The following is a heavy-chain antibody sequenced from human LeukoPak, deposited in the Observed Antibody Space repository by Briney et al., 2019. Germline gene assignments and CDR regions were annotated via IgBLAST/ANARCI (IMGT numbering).Heavy chain of an antibody. Sequence: GASVKVSCKASGYTFTSYGISWVRQARGQGLEWMGWISAYNGNTNYAQKLQGRVAMTTDTSTSTAYMELRSLRSDDTAVYYCARDSYYYDSSGYYFYWGQGTLVTVSS. J-gene: IGHJ4*02. V-gene: IGHV1-18*01. D-gene: IGHD3-22*01. CDR2: ISAYNGNT. CDR3: ARDSYYYDSSGYYFY. CDR1: GYTFTSYG.